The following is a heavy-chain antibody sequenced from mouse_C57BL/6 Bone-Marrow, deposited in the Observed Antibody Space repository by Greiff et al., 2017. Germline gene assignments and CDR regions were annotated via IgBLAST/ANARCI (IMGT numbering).Heavy chain of an antibody. CDR1: GFTFTDYY. CDR2: IRNKANGYTT. V-gene: IGHV7-3*01. Sequence: EVKLVESGGGLVQPGGSLSLSCAASGFTFTDYYMSWVRQPPGKALEWLGFIRNKANGYTTEYSASVKGRFTISRDNSQSILYLQMNALRAEDSATYYCARSRYYGSDWYFDVWGTGTTVTVSS. D-gene: IGHD1-1*01. CDR3: ARSRYYGSDWYFDV. J-gene: IGHJ1*03.